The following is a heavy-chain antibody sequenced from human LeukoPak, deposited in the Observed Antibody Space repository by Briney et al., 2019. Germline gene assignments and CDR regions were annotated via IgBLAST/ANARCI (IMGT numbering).Heavy chain of an antibody. Sequence: SETLSLTCAVYGGSFSGYYWSWIRQPPGKGLEWIGEINHSGSTNYNPSLKRRVTISVDTSKNQFSLKLSSVTAADTAVYYCALLLGYWGQGALVTVSS. V-gene: IGHV4-34*01. CDR1: GGSFSGYY. CDR2: INHSGST. J-gene: IGHJ4*02. CDR3: ALLLGY.